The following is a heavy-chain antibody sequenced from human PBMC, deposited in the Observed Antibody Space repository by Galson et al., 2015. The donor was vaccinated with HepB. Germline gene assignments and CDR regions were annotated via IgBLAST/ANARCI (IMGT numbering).Heavy chain of an antibody. CDR2: ISYDGSNK. D-gene: IGHD6-13*01. CDR1: GFTSSSYA. CDR3: ARAAVAAAGRRSYFDY. J-gene: IGHJ4*02. V-gene: IGHV3-30*04. Sequence: SLRLSCAASGFTSSSYAMHWVRQAPGKGLEWVAVISYDGSNKYYADSVKGRFTISRDNSKNTLYLQMNSLRAEDTAVYYCARAAVAAAGRRSYFDYWGQGTLVTVSS.